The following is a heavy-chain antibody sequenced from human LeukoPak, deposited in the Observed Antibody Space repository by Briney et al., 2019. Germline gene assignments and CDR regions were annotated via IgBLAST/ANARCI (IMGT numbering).Heavy chain of an antibody. CDR3: ARDCRDSSSWLELYYYYYGMDV. CDR1: GFTFSSYA. J-gene: IGHJ6*02. Sequence: PGGSLRLSCAASGFTFSSYAMSWVRQAPGKGLEWVSAISGSGGSTYYADSVKGRFTISRDNSKNTLYLQMNSLRAEDTAVYYCARDCRDSSSWLELYYYYYGMDVWGQGTTVTVSS. CDR2: ISGSGGST. D-gene: IGHD6-13*01. V-gene: IGHV3-23*01.